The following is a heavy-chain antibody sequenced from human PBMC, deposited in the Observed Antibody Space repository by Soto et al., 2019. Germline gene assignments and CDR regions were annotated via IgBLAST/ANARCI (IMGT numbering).Heavy chain of an antibody. CDR3: ARKGIAAAGAAPCYFDY. J-gene: IGHJ4*02. Sequence: ASVKVSCKASGYTFTSYGISWVRQAPGQGLEWMGWISAYNGNTNYAQKLQGRVTITRDTSASTAYMELSSLRSEDTAVYYCARKGIAAAGAAPCYFDYWGQGTLVTAPQ. V-gene: IGHV1-18*01. D-gene: IGHD6-13*01. CDR1: GYTFTSYG. CDR2: ISAYNGNT.